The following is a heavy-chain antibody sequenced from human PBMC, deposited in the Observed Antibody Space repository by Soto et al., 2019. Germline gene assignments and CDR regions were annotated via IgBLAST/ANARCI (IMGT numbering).Heavy chain of an antibody. CDR2: IGPNPVNT. J-gene: IGHJ4*02. CDR1: GFPFTTSG. Sequence: EVQLLESGGGLVQPGGSLRLSCAASGFPFTTSGFLWVRXXXXXXXXXVSAIGPNPVNTNYRDSVRGRFTISRDNSRNTVXLXXXXXXXXXXXXXXXXXXXXXXXXXXXXXXWGQGTLITVSS. CDR3: XXXXXXXXXXXXXXX. V-gene: IGHV3-23*01.